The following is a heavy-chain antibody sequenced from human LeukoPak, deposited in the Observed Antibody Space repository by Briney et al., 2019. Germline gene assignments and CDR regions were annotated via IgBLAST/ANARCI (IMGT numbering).Heavy chain of an antibody. J-gene: IGHJ4*02. CDR1: GGSISSGGYS. CDR2: IYHSGST. D-gene: IGHD4-17*01. CDR3: ARGAGTTGFDY. V-gene: IGHV4-30-2*01. Sequence: TLSLTCAVSGGSISSGGYSWSWIRQPPGKGLEWIGYIYHSGSTYYNPSLKSRVTISVDRSKNQFSLKLSSVTAADTAVYYCARGAGTTGFDYWGQGTLVTVSS.